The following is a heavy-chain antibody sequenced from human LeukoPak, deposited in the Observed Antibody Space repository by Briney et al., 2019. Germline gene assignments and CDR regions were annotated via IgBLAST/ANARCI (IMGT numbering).Heavy chain of an antibody. CDR3: TRHSHYYGSGSGYYYYYMDV. CDR2: IRSKANSYAT. Sequence: GGSLRLSCAASGFTFSGSAMHWVRQASGKGLEWVGRIRSKANSYATAYAASVKGRFTISRDDSKNTAYLQMNSLKTEDTAVYYCTRHSHYYGSGSGYYYYYMDVWGKGTTVTISS. V-gene: IGHV3-73*01. J-gene: IGHJ6*03. CDR1: GFTFSGSA. D-gene: IGHD3-10*01.